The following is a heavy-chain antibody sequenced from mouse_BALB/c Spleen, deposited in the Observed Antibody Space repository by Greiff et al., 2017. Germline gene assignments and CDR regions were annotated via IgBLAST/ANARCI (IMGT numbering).Heavy chain of an antibody. D-gene: IGHD1-1*01. V-gene: IGHV1S81*02. CDR1: GYTFTSYY. CDR3: TRTYGSSYGYFDV. Sequence: VQLQQPWAELVKPGASVKLSCKASGYTFTSYYMYWVKQRPGQGLEWIGGINPSNGGTNFNEKFKSKATLTVDKSSSTAYMQLSSLTSEDSAVYYCTRTYGSSYGYFDVWGAGTTVTVSS. J-gene: IGHJ1*01. CDR2: INPSNGGT.